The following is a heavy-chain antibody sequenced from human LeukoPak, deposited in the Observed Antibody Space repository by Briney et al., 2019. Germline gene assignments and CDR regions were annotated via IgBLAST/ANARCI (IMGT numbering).Heavy chain of an antibody. Sequence: GGSLRLSCAASGFTFSSYGMHWVRQAPGKGLEWVAVIWYDARNKYYADSVKGRFTISRDNSKNTAYLQMNSLRAEDTAVYYCARGGVATTWGAFDIWGQGIMVTVSS. J-gene: IGHJ3*02. CDR1: GFTFSSYG. D-gene: IGHD1/OR15-1a*01. V-gene: IGHV3-33*01. CDR2: IWYDARNK. CDR3: ARGGVATTWGAFDI.